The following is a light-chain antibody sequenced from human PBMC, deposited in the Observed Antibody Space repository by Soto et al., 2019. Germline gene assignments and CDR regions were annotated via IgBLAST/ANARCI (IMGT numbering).Light chain of an antibody. V-gene: IGKV3-20*01. CDR1: QSFSNNY. CDR3: QQYGSSPRT. CDR2: GAS. Sequence: ELVLTQSPGTLSLSPVERATLSCRASQSFSNNYLAWYQQKPGQAPRLLIYGASSRATGIPDRFSGSGSGTDFTLTISRLEPEDFAVYYCQQYGSSPRTFGQGTKVDI. J-gene: IGKJ1*01.